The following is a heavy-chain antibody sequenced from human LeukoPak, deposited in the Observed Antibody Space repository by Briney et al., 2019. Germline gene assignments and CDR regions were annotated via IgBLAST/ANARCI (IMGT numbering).Heavy chain of an antibody. CDR3: ARESSHYYGIDV. V-gene: IGHV4-61*02. J-gene: IGHJ6*02. D-gene: IGHD6-6*01. Sequence: SQTLSLTCTVSGGSISSGSYYWSWIRQPAGKGLEWIGRIYTSGSTNYNPSLKSRVTISVDTSKNQFSLKLRSVTAADTAVYYCARESSHYYGIDVWAQGTKVSVPS. CDR1: GGSISSGSYY. CDR2: IYTSGST.